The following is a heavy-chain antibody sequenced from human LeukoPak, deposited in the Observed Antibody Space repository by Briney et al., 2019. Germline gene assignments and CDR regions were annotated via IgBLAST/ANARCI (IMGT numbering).Heavy chain of an antibody. J-gene: IGHJ4*02. CDR1: GFTFDDYR. V-gene: IGHV3-23*01. CDR2: VNADGGNT. D-gene: IGHD1-26*01. Sequence: GGSLRLSCAASGFTFDDYRMSWVRQAPGKGLEWVSTVNADGGNTYYADSVKGRFTISRDNSKSTLILQMNSLRVEDTALYYCTKRVKYGGTWDHFADWGQGTLVTVSS. CDR3: TKRVKYGGTWDHFAD.